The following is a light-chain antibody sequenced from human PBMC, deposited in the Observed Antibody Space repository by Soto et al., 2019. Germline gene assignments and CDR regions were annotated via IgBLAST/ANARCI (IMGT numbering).Light chain of an antibody. CDR2: DAS. V-gene: IGKV1-5*01. CDR3: QHCDTYWA. J-gene: IGKJ1*01. Sequence: DIQMTQSPSTLSASLGDRVTITCRASRTIERWLAWYQQKPGRAPKLLISDASTLETGVPSRFSGGGSGTEFTLTTSNLQADNFATYYCQHCDTYWAFGPGTRVEVE. CDR1: RTIERW.